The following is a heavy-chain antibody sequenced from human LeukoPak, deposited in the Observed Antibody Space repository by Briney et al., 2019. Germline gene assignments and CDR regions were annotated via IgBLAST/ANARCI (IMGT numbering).Heavy chain of an antibody. V-gene: IGHV4-38-2*01. Sequence: SETLSLTCAVSGYFINSGDYWGRIRQPPGKGLEWIGRVYYSGSTHYNPSLKSRVTISVGRSRSQFSLGLSSVTAADTAVYYCARNSTVTSPSIGYFDYGGQRTLATVSS. CDR1: GYFINSGDY. CDR3: ARNSTVTSPSIGYFDY. J-gene: IGHJ4*02. CDR2: VYYSGST. D-gene: IGHD4-17*01.